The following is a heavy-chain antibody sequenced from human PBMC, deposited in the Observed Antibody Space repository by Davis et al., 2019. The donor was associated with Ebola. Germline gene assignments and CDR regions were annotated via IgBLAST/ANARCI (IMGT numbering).Heavy chain of an antibody. CDR3: ASEITIFGVVIIHGAFDI. Sequence: GESLKISCAASGFTFSSYSMNWVRQAPGKGLEWVSSISSSSSYIYYADSVKGRFTISRDNAKNSLYLQMNSLRAEDTAVYYCASEITIFGVVIIHGAFDIWGQGTMVTVSS. CDR1: GFTFSSYS. J-gene: IGHJ3*02. D-gene: IGHD3-3*01. V-gene: IGHV3-21*01. CDR2: ISSSSSYI.